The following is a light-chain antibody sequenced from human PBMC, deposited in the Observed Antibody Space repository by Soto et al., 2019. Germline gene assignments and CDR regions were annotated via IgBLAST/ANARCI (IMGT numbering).Light chain of an antibody. CDR2: YNN. V-gene: IGLV1-47*02. Sequence: QSVLTQPPSASGTPGQRVTISCSGSSSNIGSNSVYWYQHVPGTAPKLLIFYNNQRPSGVPDRFSGFKFGSSASLAISGLRSEDEADYYSAVWDDSLSGRVFGGGTKLTVL. CDR1: SSNIGSNS. J-gene: IGLJ3*02. CDR3: AVWDDSLSGRV.